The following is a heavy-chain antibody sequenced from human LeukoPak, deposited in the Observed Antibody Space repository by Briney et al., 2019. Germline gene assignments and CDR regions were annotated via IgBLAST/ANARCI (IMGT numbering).Heavy chain of an antibody. Sequence: LGESLKISCKGSGYSFTSYWIGWVRQMPGKGLEWRGIIYPGDSDTRYSPSFQGQVTISADKSISTAYLQWSSLKASDTAMYYCARQDIVVVTATPAEYFQHWGQGTLVTVSS. V-gene: IGHV5-51*01. J-gene: IGHJ1*01. CDR2: IYPGDSDT. CDR3: ARQDIVVVTATPAEYFQH. CDR1: GYSFTSYW. D-gene: IGHD2-21*02.